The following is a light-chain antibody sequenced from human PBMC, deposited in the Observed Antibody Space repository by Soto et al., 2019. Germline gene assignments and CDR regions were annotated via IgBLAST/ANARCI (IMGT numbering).Light chain of an antibody. J-gene: IGKJ5*01. CDR3: QQYGSSPLIS. CDR2: GAS. Sequence: EIVLTQSPGTLSLSPGERAILSCRASQSVSSSYLAWYQQKPGQAPRLLIFGASKRATGIPDRFSGSGSGRDFTLTISGLEPEDFAVYYCQQYGSSPLISLGQGTRLEIK. CDR1: QSVSSSY. V-gene: IGKV3-20*01.